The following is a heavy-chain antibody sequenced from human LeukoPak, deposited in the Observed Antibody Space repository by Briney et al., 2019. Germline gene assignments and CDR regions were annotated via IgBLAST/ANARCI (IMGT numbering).Heavy chain of an antibody. V-gene: IGHV3-30*02. CDR2: IRYDGSNK. D-gene: IGHD3-10*01. J-gene: IGHJ6*02. CDR1: GFTFSSYG. Sequence: GGSLRLSCAASGFTFSSYGMHWVRQAPGKGLEWVAFIRYDGSNKYYADSVKGRFTISRDNSKNTLYLQMNSLRAEDTAVYYCAKDLAGDGSGKYYGMDVWGQGTTVTVSS. CDR3: AKDLAGDGSGKYYGMDV.